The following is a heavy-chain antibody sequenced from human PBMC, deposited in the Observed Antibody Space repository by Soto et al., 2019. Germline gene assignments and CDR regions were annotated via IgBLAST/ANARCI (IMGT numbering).Heavy chain of an antibody. D-gene: IGHD2-15*01. CDR2: IIPIFGTA. CDR1: GGTFSSYA. CDR3: ARDLGYCSGGSCYESYGMDV. Sequence: SVKVSCKASGGTFSSYAISWVRQAPGQGLEWMGGIIPIFGTANYAQKFQGRVTITADESTSTAYMELSSLRSEDTAVYYCARDLGYCSGGSCYESYGMDVWGQGTTVTVSS. V-gene: IGHV1-69*13. J-gene: IGHJ6*02.